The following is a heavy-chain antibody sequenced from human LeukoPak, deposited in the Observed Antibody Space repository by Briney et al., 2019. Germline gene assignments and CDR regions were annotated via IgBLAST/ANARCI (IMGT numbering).Heavy chain of an antibody. CDR2: IYYSGST. CDR3: ARDPSVAVAGAPNNWFDP. Sequence: SETLSLTCTVSGGSISSSSYYWGWIRQPPGKGLEWIGSIYYSGSTYYNPSLKSRVTISVDTSKNQFFLKLSSVTAADTAIYYCARDPSVAVAGAPNNWFDPWGQGTLVTVSS. V-gene: IGHV4-39*07. D-gene: IGHD6-19*01. CDR1: GGSISSSSYY. J-gene: IGHJ5*02.